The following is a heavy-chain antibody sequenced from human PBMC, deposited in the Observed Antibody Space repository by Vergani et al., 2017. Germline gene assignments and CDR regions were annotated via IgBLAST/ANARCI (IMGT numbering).Heavy chain of an antibody. CDR1: GGSFSGYY. Sequence: QVQLQQWGAGLLKPSETLSLTCAVYGGSFSGYYWSWIRQPPGKGLEWIGEINHSGSTNYNPSLKRRVTISVDTSKNQFSLKLSSVTAADTAVYYCARGRGKKMRELLPSGFDYWGQGTLVTVSS. D-gene: IGHD1-26*01. J-gene: IGHJ4*02. CDR2: INHSGST. V-gene: IGHV4-34*01. CDR3: ARGRGKKMRELLPSGFDY.